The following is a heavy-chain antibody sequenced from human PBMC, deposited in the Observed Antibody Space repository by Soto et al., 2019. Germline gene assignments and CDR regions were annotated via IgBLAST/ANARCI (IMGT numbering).Heavy chain of an antibody. CDR2: ISGYNGNT. Sequence: QVQLVQSGAEVKKPGASVKVSCKASGYTFTSYGVSWVRQAPGQGLEWMGWISGYNGNTNYAQKLQGRVTMTTDTSTSTAYMELRSLRSDDTAVYYCARAGKYYYGSGSPYYDGMDVWGPGITVTVSS. CDR3: ARAGKYYYGSGSPYYDGMDV. D-gene: IGHD3-10*01. V-gene: IGHV1-18*04. J-gene: IGHJ6*01. CDR1: GYTFTSYG.